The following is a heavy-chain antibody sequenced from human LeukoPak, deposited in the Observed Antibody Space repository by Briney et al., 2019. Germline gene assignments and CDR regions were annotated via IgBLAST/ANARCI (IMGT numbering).Heavy chain of an antibody. J-gene: IGHJ6*02. CDR3: ARYYDFWSGYFYYYYYGMDV. CDR2: ISSSSSYI. CDR1: GFTFSSYS. V-gene: IGHV3-21*04. D-gene: IGHD3-3*01. Sequence: GGSLRLSCAASGFTFSSYSMNWVRQAPGKGLEWVSSISSSSSYIYYADSVKGRFTISRDNAKNSLYLQMNSLRAEDTAVYYCARYYDFWSGYFYYYYYGMDVWGQGTTVTVSS.